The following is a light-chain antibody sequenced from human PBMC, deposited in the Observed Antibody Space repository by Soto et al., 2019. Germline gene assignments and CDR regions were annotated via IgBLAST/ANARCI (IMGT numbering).Light chain of an antibody. CDR2: AAS. V-gene: IGKV3-11*01. Sequence: EIVLTQSPATPSLSPGERATLSCRASQSVSSYLAWYQQKPGQAPRLLIYAASNRATGIPARFSGSGSGTDFTLTISSLEPEDFAVYYCQQRSNWPPAITFGQGTRLEIK. J-gene: IGKJ5*01. CDR3: QQRSNWPPAIT. CDR1: QSVSSY.